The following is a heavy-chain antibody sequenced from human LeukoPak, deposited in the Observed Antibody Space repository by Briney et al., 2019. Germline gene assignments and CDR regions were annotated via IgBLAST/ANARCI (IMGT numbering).Heavy chain of an antibody. CDR2: IWYDGSNK. CDR1: GFAFSSYG. D-gene: IGHD4-11*01. V-gene: IGHV3-33*01. Sequence: GGSLRLSFAASGFAFSSYGMHWVRQAPGKGLEGVEVIWYDGSNKYYADSVKGRFTISRDNSKNTLYLQMNSLRAEDTAVYYCARDSTETGYYFDYWGQGALVTVSS. J-gene: IGHJ4*02. CDR3: ARDSTETGYYFDY.